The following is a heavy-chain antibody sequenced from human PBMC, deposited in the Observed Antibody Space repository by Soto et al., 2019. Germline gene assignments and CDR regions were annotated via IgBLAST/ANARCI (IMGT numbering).Heavy chain of an antibody. Sequence: GGSLRLSCAASGFTFSSYAMHWVRQAPGKGLEWVAAISYDGSNKYYTDSVKGRFTISRDNSKNTLYLQMNSLRAEDTAVYYCVSSSWYCDWGQGTLVTVSS. J-gene: IGHJ4*02. CDR1: GFTFSSYA. V-gene: IGHV3-30-3*01. D-gene: IGHD6-13*01. CDR3: VSSSWYCD. CDR2: ISYDGSNK.